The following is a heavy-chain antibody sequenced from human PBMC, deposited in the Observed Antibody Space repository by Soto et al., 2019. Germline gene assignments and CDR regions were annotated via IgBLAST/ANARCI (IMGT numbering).Heavy chain of an antibody. D-gene: IGHD6-13*01. CDR2: ISGSGGST. Sequence: GGSLRLSCAASGFTFSSYAMSWVRQAPGKGLEWVSAISGSGGSTYYADSVKGRFTISRDNSKNTLYLQMNSLRAEDTAVYYCAKDESSFGSSWYSPLYSLDYWGQGTLVTVSS. V-gene: IGHV3-23*01. CDR3: AKDESSFGSSWYSPLYSLDY. CDR1: GFTFSSYA. J-gene: IGHJ4*02.